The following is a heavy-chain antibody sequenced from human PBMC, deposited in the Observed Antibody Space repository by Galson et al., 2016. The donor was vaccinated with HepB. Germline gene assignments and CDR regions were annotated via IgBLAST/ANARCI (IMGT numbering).Heavy chain of an antibody. V-gene: IGHV3-23*01. CDR1: GFIFRSNG. J-gene: IGHJ4*02. CDR2: INDNGANT. CDR3: AKDVGGEAFFEY. Sequence: SLRLSCAASGFIFRSNGMSWVRQAPGKGLEWISTINDNGANTHYADSVKGRFTISRDNSKNTLYLQMDSRRAEDTAIYYCAKDVGGEAFFEYWGQGTLVTVSS. D-gene: IGHD1-26*01.